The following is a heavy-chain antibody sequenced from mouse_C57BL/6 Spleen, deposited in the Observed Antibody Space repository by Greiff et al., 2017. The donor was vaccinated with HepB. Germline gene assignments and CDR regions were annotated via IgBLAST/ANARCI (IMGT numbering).Heavy chain of an antibody. CDR3: ARDASDPQWYFDV. J-gene: IGHJ1*03. Sequence: EVKLMESGGGLVQSGRSLRLSCATSGFTFSDFYMEWVRQAPGKGLEWIAASRNKANDYTTEYSASVKGRFIVSRDTSQSILYLQMNALRAEDTAIYYCARDASDPQWYFDVWGTGTTVTVSS. V-gene: IGHV7-1*01. CDR1: GFTFSDFY. CDR2: SRNKANDYTT.